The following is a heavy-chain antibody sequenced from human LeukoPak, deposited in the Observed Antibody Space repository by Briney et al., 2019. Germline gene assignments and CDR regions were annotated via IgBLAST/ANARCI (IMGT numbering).Heavy chain of an antibody. J-gene: IGHJ4*02. Sequence: SETLSLTCTVSGVSISSSNSYWGWIRQPPGKGLEWIGSIYYSGNTYYNASLKSQVSISIDTSKNQFSLRLTSVTAADTAVYYCARDGPEFCGGDCYADYWGQGTLVTVPS. CDR1: GVSISSSNSY. CDR3: ARDGPEFCGGDCYADY. V-gene: IGHV4-39*02. CDR2: IYYSGNT. D-gene: IGHD2-21*02.